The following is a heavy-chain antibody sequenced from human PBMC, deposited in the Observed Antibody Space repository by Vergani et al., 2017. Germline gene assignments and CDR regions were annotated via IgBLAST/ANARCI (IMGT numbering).Heavy chain of an antibody. CDR1: GFTFDDYA. Sequence: EVQLVESGGGLEQPGRSLRISCAASGFTFDDYAMHWVRQAPGKGLEWVSGISGSGGSTYYADSVKGRFTISRDNSKNTLYLQMNSLRAEDTAVYYCAKVFSAGYGYFDLWGRGTLVSVSS. V-gene: IGHV3-23*04. D-gene: IGHD6-13*01. CDR2: ISGSGGST. J-gene: IGHJ2*01. CDR3: AKVFSAGYGYFDL.